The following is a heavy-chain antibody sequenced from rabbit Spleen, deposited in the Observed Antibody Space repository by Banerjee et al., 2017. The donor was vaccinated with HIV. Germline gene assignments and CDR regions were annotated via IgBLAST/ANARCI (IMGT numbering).Heavy chain of an antibody. CDR1: GVSFNFNNY. V-gene: IGHV1S40*01. CDR3: ARDGAGGSYFAL. J-gene: IGHJ4*01. CDR2: VGVGTSGFT. Sequence: VESGGDLVKPGASLTLTCTASGVSFNFNNYMCWVRQAPGKGLEWIGCVGVGTSGFTYFASWAKGRFTISKTSSTTVTLQMTSLTDADTATYFCARDGAGGSYFALWGPGTLVTVS. D-gene: IGHD8-1*01.